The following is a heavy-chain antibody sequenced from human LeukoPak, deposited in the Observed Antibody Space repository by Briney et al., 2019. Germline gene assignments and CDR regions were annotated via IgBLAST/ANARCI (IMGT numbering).Heavy chain of an antibody. CDR2: IYSGGST. CDR1: GFTVSSNY. Sequence: PGGSLRLSCAASGFTVSSNYMSWVRQAPGKGLEWVSVIYSGGSTYYADSVKGRFTISRDNSKNTLYLQMNSLRAEDTAVYYCARGSHYYDSSGYDPLDYWGQGTLVTVSS. J-gene: IGHJ4*02. V-gene: IGHV3-66*01. CDR3: ARGSHYYDSSGYDPLDY. D-gene: IGHD3-22*01.